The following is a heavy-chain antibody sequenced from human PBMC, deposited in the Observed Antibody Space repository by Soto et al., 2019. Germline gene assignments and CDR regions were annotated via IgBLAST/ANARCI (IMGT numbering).Heavy chain of an antibody. CDR3: ARDDCSGGSCSSPPVY. CDR2: LDSGDNS. J-gene: IGHJ4*02. CDR1: RITVSSNY. Sequence: VGSLRLSCTASRITVSSNYMTWVRQAPGKGLEWVSLLDSGDNSYYADSVRGRFTISRDNSKNTLHLQMNSLRVENTAVYYCARDDCSGGSCSSPPVYWGQGTVVTVSS. V-gene: IGHV3-66*01. D-gene: IGHD2-15*01.